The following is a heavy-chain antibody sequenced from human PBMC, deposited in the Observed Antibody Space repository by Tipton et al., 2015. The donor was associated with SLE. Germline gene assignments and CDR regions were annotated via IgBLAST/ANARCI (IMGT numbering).Heavy chain of an antibody. D-gene: IGHD4-17*01. CDR3: ARERNDTVIDH. J-gene: IGHJ4*02. V-gene: IGHV3-66*01. CDR2: IYSDGST. Sequence: SLRLSCAASGFTVSISSMSWVRQAPGKGLEWVSLIYSDGSTYYADSVKGRFTISRDDSKNTLYLQMNSLRAEDTAVYFCARERNDTVIDHWGQGALITVSS. CDR1: GFTVSISS.